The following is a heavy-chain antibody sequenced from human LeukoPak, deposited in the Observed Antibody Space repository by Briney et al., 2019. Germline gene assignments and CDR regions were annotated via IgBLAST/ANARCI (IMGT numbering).Heavy chain of an antibody. CDR2: ISGSGGRT. CDR1: GFTFTSYG. CDR3: ARVMTTVIKAFDY. D-gene: IGHD4-17*01. Sequence: GGSPRLSCAASGFTFTSYGMGWVRQAPGKGLEWVSSISGSGGRTFYVDSVKGRFTISRDNSRNTLYLQMNSLRAEDTAVYYCARVMTTVIKAFDYWGQGTLVTVSS. V-gene: IGHV3-23*01. J-gene: IGHJ4*02.